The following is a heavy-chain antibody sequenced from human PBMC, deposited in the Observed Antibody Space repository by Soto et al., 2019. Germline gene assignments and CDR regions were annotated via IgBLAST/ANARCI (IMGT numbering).Heavy chain of an antibody. CDR3: ARGMNHYDSSGYYRWWLDSFDI. CDR2: IIPIFGTA. D-gene: IGHD3-22*01. V-gene: IGHV1-69*13. J-gene: IGHJ3*02. Sequence: SVKVSCEASGGTFSSYAISWVRQAPGQGLEWMGGIIPIFGTANYAQKFQGRVTITADESTSTAYMELSSLRSEDTAVYYCARGMNHYDSSGYYRWWLDSFDICRQGTLVTV. CDR1: GGTFSSYA.